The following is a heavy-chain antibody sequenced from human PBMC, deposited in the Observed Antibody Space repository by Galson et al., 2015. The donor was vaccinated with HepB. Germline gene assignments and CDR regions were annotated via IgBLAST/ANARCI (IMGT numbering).Heavy chain of an antibody. V-gene: IGHV1-2*04. D-gene: IGHD2-2*02. Sequence: SVKVSCKASGYTFTGYYMHWVRQAPGQGLEWMGWINPNSGGTNYAQKFQGWVTMTRDTSISTAYMELSRLRSDDTAVYYCARSVSTIRYCSSTSCYTFYYWGQGTLVTVSS. CDR3: ARSVSTIRYCSSTSCYTFYY. J-gene: IGHJ4*02. CDR1: GYTFTGYY. CDR2: INPNSGGT.